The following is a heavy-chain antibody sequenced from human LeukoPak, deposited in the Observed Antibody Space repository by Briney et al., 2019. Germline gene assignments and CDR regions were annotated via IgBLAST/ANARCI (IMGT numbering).Heavy chain of an antibody. D-gene: IGHD3-10*01. J-gene: IGHJ4*02. CDR3: AKEWYVGSPPDH. Sequence: GGSLRLSCAASGFTFSSYWMHWVRQAPGKGLVWVSRINSDGSSTSYADSVKGRFTISRDNSRNTLYLQMNSLRPEDTALYYCAKEWYVGSPPDHWGQGTQVTVSS. CDR2: INSDGSST. CDR1: GFTFSSYW. V-gene: IGHV3-74*01.